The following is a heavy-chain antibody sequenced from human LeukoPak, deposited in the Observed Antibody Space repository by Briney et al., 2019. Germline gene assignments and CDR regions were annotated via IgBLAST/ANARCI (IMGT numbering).Heavy chain of an antibody. Sequence: AGGSLRLSCAASGFAFSSYAMCWVRQAPGKGLEWVLGVSDSGDGTHYADSVKGRFTISRDNSKNTLYLQMNNLRAEDTAVYYCAKDRACGQWNCQGSDYWGQGTLVTVSS. D-gene: IGHD1-7*01. CDR2: VSDSGDGT. V-gene: IGHV3-23*01. CDR1: GFAFSSYA. J-gene: IGHJ4*02. CDR3: AKDRACGQWNCQGSDY.